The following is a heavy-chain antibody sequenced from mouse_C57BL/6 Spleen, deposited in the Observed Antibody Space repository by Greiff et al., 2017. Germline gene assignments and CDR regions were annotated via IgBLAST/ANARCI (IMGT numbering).Heavy chain of an antibody. CDR2: IWTGGGT. Sequence: VKLMESGPGLVAPSQSLSITCTVPGFSLTSYAISWVRQPPGKGLEWIGVIWTGGGTNNNSALKSRLSISKDNTKSQVVLKMNRLQTDDTARYYCARAYSNYNAMDYWGQGTTVTVSS. V-gene: IGHV2-9-1*01. CDR3: ARAYSNYNAMDY. CDR1: GFSLTSYA. D-gene: IGHD2-5*01. J-gene: IGHJ4*01.